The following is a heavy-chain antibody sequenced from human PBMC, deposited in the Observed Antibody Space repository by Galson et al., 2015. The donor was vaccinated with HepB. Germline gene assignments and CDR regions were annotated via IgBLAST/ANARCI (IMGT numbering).Heavy chain of an antibody. V-gene: IGHV1-18*01. CDR2: ISGYSPNT. J-gene: IGHJ5*01. D-gene: IGHD3-9*01. Sequence: SVKVSCKASGYTFSNYGISWVRQAPGQGLEWVGWISGYSPNTNYAQKFQGRVTLTTDTPTKTAYMELRSLRTGDTAVYYCARARYPTSPPDSWDQGTLVTVSS. CDR3: ARARYPTSPPDS. CDR1: GYTFSNYG.